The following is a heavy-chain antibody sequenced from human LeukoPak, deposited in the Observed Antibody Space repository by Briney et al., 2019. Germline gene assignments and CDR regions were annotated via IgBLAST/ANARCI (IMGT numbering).Heavy chain of an antibody. CDR2: ISGSGGST. D-gene: IGHD4-17*01. CDR3: AKNYGDYQGDYFDY. CDR1: GFTFSSYA. Sequence: GGPLRLSCAASGFTFSSYAMSWVRQAPGKGLEWVSAISGSGGSTYYADSVKGRFTIPRDNSKNTLYLQMNSLRAEDTAVYYCAKNYGDYQGDYFDYWGQGTLVTVSS. V-gene: IGHV3-23*01. J-gene: IGHJ4*02.